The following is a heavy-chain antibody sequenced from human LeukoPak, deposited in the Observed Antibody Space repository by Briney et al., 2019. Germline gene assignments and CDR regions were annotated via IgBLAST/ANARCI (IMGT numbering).Heavy chain of an antibody. CDR1: GFTVSSNY. CDR3: ASTVPTPYYYYGMDV. CDR2: IYSGGST. J-gene: IGHJ6*02. V-gene: IGHV3-66*01. D-gene: IGHD4-17*01. Sequence: GGSLRLSCAASGFTVSSNYMSWVRQAPGKGLEWVSVIYSGGSTYYADSVKGRFTISRDNSKNTLYLQMNILRAEDTAVYYCASTVPTPYYYYGMDVWGQGTTVTVSS.